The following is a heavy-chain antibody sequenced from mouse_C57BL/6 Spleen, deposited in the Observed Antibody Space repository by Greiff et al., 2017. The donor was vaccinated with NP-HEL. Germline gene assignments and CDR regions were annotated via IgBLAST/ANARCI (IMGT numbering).Heavy chain of an antibody. CDR3: ARGGGIYYYDFDY. D-gene: IGHD1-1*01. J-gene: IGHJ2*01. CDR2: IDPSDSYT. CDR1: GYTFTSYW. Sequence: QVQLQQPGAELVKPGASVKLSCKASGYTFTSYWMQWVKQRPGRGLEWIGEIDPSDSYTNYNQKFKGKATLTVDTSSSTAYMQLSSLTSEDSAVYYCARGGGIYYYDFDYWGQGTTLTVSS. V-gene: IGHV1-50*01.